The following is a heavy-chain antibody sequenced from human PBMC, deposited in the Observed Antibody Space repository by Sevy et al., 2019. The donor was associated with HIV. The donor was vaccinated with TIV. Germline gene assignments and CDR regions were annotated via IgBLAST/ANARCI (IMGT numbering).Heavy chain of an antibody. CDR2: FDPEDGET. CDR3: ATPKYVGYDYESLDI. J-gene: IGHJ3*02. D-gene: IGHD5-12*01. Sequence: ASVKVSCKVSGYTLTKLSMHWVRQAPGKGLEWMGGFDPEDGETIYAQKFQGRVTMTEDTSTDTAYMELSSLRSEDTAVYHCATPKYVGYDYESLDIWGHGTMVTVSS. CDR1: GYTLTKLS. V-gene: IGHV1-24*01.